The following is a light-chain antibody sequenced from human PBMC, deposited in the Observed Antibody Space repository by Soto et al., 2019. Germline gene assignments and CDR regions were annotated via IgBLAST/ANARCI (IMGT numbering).Light chain of an antibody. Sequence: QSVLTQPASVSGSPGQSITISCTGTNSDVGGFNYVSWYQQHPDKAPKLIIFEVTDRPSGVSTRFSGSKSGNTASLPISGLQSEDEAEYYCCSYTSRSTLVFGGGTKLTVL. CDR2: EVT. V-gene: IGLV2-14*01. J-gene: IGLJ2*01. CDR1: NSDVGGFNY. CDR3: CSYTSRSTLV.